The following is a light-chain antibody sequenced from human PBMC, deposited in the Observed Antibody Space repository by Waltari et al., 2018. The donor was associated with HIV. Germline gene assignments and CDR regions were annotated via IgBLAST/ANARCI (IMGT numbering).Light chain of an antibody. V-gene: IGLV2-8*01. CDR1: SSDVGGYSY. Sequence: QSALAQPPSASVSPGQSVTISCTVTSSDVGGYSYVSWYQQHPGKAPKLMIYEVSKRPSGVPDRFSGSKSGNAASLTVSGLQAEDEADYYCSSYAGSNNVIFGGGTKLTVL. J-gene: IGLJ2*01. CDR2: EVS. CDR3: SSYAGSNNVI.